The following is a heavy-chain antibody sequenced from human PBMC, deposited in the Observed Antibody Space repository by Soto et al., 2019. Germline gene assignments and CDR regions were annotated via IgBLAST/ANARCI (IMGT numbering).Heavy chain of an antibody. J-gene: IGHJ3*02. CDR1: GGTFSCYT. CDR2: IIPILGIA. CDR3: AREPVLYYDFDAFDI. V-gene: IGHV1-69*04. Sequence: GASVKVSCKASGGTFSCYTISWVRQAPGQGLEWMGRIIPILGIANYAQKFQGRVTITADKSTSTAYMELSSLRSEDTAVYYCAREPVLYYDFDAFDIWGQGTMVTVSS. D-gene: IGHD3-3*01.